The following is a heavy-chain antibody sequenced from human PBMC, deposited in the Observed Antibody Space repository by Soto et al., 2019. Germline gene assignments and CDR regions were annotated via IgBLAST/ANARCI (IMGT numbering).Heavy chain of an antibody. D-gene: IGHD1-26*01. CDR1: GVSFSDYS. J-gene: IGHJ4*02. CDR2: ISGSSSYI. Sequence: GGSLRLSCVVSGVSFSDYSMNWVRQAPGKGLEWVALISGSSSYIYYADSVKGRFTISRDNAKNSLFLQMDSLRVEDTAVYYCARSGEILQTFDSWGQGTLVTVSS. CDR3: ARSGEILQTFDS. V-gene: IGHV3-21*01.